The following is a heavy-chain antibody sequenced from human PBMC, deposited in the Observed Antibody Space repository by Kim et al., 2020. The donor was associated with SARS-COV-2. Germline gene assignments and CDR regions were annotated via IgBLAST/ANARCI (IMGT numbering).Heavy chain of an antibody. CDR1: GYTFTGYY. D-gene: IGHD6-6*01. Sequence: ASVKVSCKASGYTFTGYYMHWVRQAPGQGLEWMGWINPNSGGTNYAQKFQGWVTMTRDTSISTAYMELSRLRSDDTAVYYCARDGGIAARPPYDPLNWFDPWGQGTLVTVSS. J-gene: IGHJ5*02. CDR3: ARDGGIAARPPYDPLNWFDP. V-gene: IGHV1-2*04. CDR2: INPNSGGT.